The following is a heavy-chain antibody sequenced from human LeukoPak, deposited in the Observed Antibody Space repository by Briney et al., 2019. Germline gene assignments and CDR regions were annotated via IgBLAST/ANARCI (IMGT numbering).Heavy chain of an antibody. CDR2: IYYSGST. D-gene: IGHD2-2*01. J-gene: IGHJ5*02. V-gene: IGHV4-59*01. CDR1: GGSISSYY. CDR3: VRLGVVGLDQNWFDP. Sequence: PSETLSLTCTVSGGSISSYYWSWIRQPPGKGLEWIGYIYYSGSTNYNPSLKSRVTISVDTSKNQFSLKLSSVTAADTAVYYCVRLGVVGLDQNWFDPWGQGTLVTVSS.